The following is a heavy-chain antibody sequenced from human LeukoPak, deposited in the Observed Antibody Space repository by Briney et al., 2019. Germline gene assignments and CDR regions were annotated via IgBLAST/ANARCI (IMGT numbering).Heavy chain of an antibody. V-gene: IGHV4-39*07. CDR3: ARDLPKLEQALPQAFDI. CDR1: GGSISSSSYY. Sequence: PSETLSLTCTVSGGSISSSSYYWGWIRQPPGKGLEWIGSIYYSGSTNYNPSLKSRVTMSVDTSKNQFSLKLSSVTAADTAVYYCARDLPKLEQALPQAFDIWGQGTMVTVSS. D-gene: IGHD1/OR15-1a*01. J-gene: IGHJ3*02. CDR2: IYYSGST.